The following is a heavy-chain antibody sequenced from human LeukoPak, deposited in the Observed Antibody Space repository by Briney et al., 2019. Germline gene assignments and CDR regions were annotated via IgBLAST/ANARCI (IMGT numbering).Heavy chain of an antibody. J-gene: IGHJ4*02. D-gene: IGHD6-13*01. Sequence: GESLRLSCAASGFTFSSYSMNWVRQAPGKGLEWVAVISYDGSNKYYADSVKGRFTISRDNSKNTLYLQMNSLRAEDTAVYYCARDVGSSSWYAAAFDYWGQGTLVTVSS. V-gene: IGHV3-30*03. CDR2: ISYDGSNK. CDR1: GFTFSSYS. CDR3: ARDVGSSSWYAAAFDY.